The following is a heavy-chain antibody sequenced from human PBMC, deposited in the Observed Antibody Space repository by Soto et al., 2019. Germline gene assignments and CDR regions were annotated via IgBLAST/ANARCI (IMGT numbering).Heavy chain of an antibody. CDR3: ARGSIFRAFDI. CDR1: GGSFSGYY. D-gene: IGHD3-3*01. CDR2: INHSGST. Sequence: QVQLQQWGAGLLKPSETLSLTCAVYGGSFSGYYCSWIRQPPGKGLEWIGEINHSGSTNYNPSLNSRVTISVDTSKNQFSLKLSSVTAADTAVYYCARGSIFRAFDIWGQGTMVTVSA. J-gene: IGHJ3*02. V-gene: IGHV4-34*01.